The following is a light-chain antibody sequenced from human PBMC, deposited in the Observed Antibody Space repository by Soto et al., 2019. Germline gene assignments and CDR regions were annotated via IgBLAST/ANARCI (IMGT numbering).Light chain of an antibody. V-gene: IGKV3-11*01. Sequence: EIVLTQSPATLSLSPREGATLSCRASQSVSSYLAWYQQKPGQAPRLLIYDASNRATGIPARFSGSGSGTDFTLTISSLEPEDFAVYYCQQRSNWPPTFGQGTKVEIK. CDR2: DAS. CDR3: QQRSNWPPT. J-gene: IGKJ1*01. CDR1: QSVSSY.